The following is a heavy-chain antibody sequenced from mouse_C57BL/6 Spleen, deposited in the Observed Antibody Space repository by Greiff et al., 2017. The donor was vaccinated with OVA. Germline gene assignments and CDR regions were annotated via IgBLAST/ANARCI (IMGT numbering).Heavy chain of an antibody. Sequence: VQLQQPGTELVKPGASVKLSCKASGYTFTSYWMHWVKQRPGQGLEWIGNINTSNGGTNYNEKFKSKATLTVDKSSSTAYMQLSSLTSEDSAVYYCARDGSNSAWFAYWGQGTLVTVSA. CDR2: INTSNGGT. CDR1: GYTFTSYW. CDR3: ARDGSNSAWFAY. D-gene: IGHD2-5*01. J-gene: IGHJ3*01. V-gene: IGHV1-53*01.